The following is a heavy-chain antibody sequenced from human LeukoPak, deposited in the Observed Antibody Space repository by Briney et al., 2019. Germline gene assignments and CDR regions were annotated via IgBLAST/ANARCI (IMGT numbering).Heavy chain of an antibody. CDR2: IYYSGST. J-gene: IGHJ4*02. CDR1: GGSISSYY. Sequence: PSETLSLTCTASGGSISSYYWSWIRQPPGKGLEWIGYIYYSGSTNYNPSLKSRVTISVDTSKNQFSLKLSSVTAADTAVYYCAFGSGSLAIPEKTHFDYWGQGTLVTVSS. V-gene: IGHV4-59*01. CDR3: AFGSGSLAIPEKTHFDY. D-gene: IGHD3-10*01.